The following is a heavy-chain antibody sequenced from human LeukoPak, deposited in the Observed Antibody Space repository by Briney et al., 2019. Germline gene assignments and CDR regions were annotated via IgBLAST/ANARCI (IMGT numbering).Heavy chain of an antibody. CDR3: ARAAYSSTWYSRYFDL. CDR2: IKQDGSEK. Sequence: GGSLRLSCAASGFTFSSSWMSWVRQAPGKGLEWVANIKQDGSEKYYVDSVKGRVTISRDNAKNSLYLQMNSLRAEDTAVYYCARAAYSSTWYSRYFDLWGRGALVTVSS. J-gene: IGHJ2*01. V-gene: IGHV3-7*01. D-gene: IGHD6-13*01. CDR1: GFTFSSSW.